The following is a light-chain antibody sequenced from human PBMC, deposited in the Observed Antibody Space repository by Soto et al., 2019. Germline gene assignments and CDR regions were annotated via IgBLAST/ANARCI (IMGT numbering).Light chain of an antibody. V-gene: IGKV3-11*01. CDR1: QSVSSY. CDR2: DAS. J-gene: IGKJ5*01. Sequence: EIVLTQSPATLSLSPGERATLSCRASQSVSSYLAWYQQKPGQAPRLLIYDASNRATGIPARFSGSGSGTDFTLTISSREPEDFAVYYCQQRSNPAVTFGQGTRLEIK. CDR3: QQRSNPAVT.